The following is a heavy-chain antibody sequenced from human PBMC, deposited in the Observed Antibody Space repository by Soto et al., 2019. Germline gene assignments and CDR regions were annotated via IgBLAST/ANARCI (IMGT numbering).Heavy chain of an antibody. D-gene: IGHD2-8*01. CDR1: GFTFSSYS. J-gene: IGHJ3*02. Sequence: GGSLRLSCAASGFTFSSYSMNWVRQAPGKGLEWVSYISSSSRNIYYADSVKGRFTISRDNSKNSLYLQMNSLRAEDTAVCHCAKAGPQPYCSNGICHKKADAFDIWGQGTMVTVSS. V-gene: IGHV3-48*01. CDR2: ISSSSRNI. CDR3: AKAGPQPYCSNGICHKKADAFDI.